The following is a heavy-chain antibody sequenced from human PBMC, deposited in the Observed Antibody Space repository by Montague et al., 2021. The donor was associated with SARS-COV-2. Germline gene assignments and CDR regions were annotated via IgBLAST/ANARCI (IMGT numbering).Heavy chain of an antibody. Sequence: SLRLSCAASGFIFSSYAMSWVRQAPGKGLEWVSGISGSGGSTYYADSVKGRFTISRDNSKNTLYLLMNSLRAEDTAVYYCAKELNDYGDYVAYYYYGMDVWGQGTTVTVSS. CDR1: GFIFSSYA. D-gene: IGHD4-17*01. V-gene: IGHV3-23*01. CDR2: ISGSGGST. J-gene: IGHJ6*02. CDR3: AKELNDYGDYVAYYYYGMDV.